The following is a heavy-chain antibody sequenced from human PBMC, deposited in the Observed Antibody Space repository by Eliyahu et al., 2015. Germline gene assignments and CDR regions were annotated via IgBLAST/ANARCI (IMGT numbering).Heavy chain of an antibody. CDR3: ARGLSVTPDAFDI. V-gene: IGHV3-33*01. CDR2: IWYDGSNK. Sequence: QVQLVESGGGVVQPGRSLRXSCAASGFPFSSYGMHWVRQAPGKGLEWVAVIWYDGSNKYYADSVKGRFTISRDNSKNTLYLQMNSLRAEDTAVYYCARGLSVTPDAFDIWGQGTMVTVSS. J-gene: IGHJ3*02. D-gene: IGHD2-21*02. CDR1: GFPFSSYG.